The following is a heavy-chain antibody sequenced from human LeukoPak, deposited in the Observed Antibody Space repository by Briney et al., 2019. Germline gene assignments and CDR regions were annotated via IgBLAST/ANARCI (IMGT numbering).Heavy chain of an antibody. Sequence: AGGSLRLSCAVSGITFSSYWMYWVRQAPGKGLVWVSGIGWNSARTGYADSVRGRFTISRDNAKNSLYLRMNSLRAEDTALYYCGKDISAGGMDVWGQGTTVTVSS. CDR1: GITFSSYW. D-gene: IGHD3-10*01. CDR2: IGWNSART. CDR3: GKDISAGGMDV. J-gene: IGHJ6*02. V-gene: IGHV3-9*01.